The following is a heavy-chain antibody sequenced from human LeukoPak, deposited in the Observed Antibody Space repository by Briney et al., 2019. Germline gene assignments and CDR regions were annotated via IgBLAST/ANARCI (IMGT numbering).Heavy chain of an antibody. D-gene: IGHD3-10*01. J-gene: IGHJ6*02. V-gene: IGHV3-23*01. CDR3: ARDTITMVRGVMLYYYGMDV. CDR1: GFTFSIYA. Sequence: PGASLRLSCAASGFTFSIYAMSWVRQAPGKGLEWVSAISGSGGNTYYTDSVKGRFTISRDNSKNTLYLQMNSLRAEDTAVYYCARDTITMVRGVMLYYYGMDVWGQGTTVTVSS. CDR2: ISGSGGNT.